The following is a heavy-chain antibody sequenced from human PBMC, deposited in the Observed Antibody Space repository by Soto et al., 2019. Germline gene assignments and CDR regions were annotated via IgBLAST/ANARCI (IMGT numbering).Heavy chain of an antibody. CDR3: ARDIGIAEAGYYYYRMDV. J-gene: IGHJ6*02. Sequence: SETLSLTCTVSGGSISSGNYYWSWIRQPPGKGLEWIGFISYSGSTNYNPSLKSRVTISVDTSKNQFSLKLSSVTAADTAVYYCARDIGIAEAGYYYYRMDVWGQGTTVTVSS. CDR1: GGSISSGNYY. CDR2: ISYSGST. V-gene: IGHV4-30-4*02. D-gene: IGHD6-19*01.